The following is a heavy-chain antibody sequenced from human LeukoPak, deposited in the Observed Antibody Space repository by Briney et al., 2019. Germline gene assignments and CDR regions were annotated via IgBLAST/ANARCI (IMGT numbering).Heavy chain of an antibody. CDR2: IYYSGST. Sequence: SETLSLTCTVSGGSISSYYWSWIRQPPGKGLEWIGYIYYSGSTNYNPSLKSRVTISVDTSKNQFSLKLSSVTAADTAVYYCARLPGSSYFDYWGQGTLVTVSS. D-gene: IGHD1-14*01. CDR1: GGSISSYY. CDR3: ARLPGSSYFDY. J-gene: IGHJ4*02. V-gene: IGHV4-59*08.